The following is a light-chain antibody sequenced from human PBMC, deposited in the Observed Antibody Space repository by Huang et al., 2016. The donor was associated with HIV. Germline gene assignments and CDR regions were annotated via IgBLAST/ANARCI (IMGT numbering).Light chain of an antibody. Sequence: EIVLTQSPATLSLSPGERATLSCRASQGLANYLAWYQQKPGQAPRIRIYDASNRATGIPARFSGSGSGTDFTLTISSLEPEDFAVYYCQQRGNWQLTFGGGTKVEIK. CDR3: QQRGNWQLT. CDR1: QGLANY. J-gene: IGKJ4*01. CDR2: DAS. V-gene: IGKV3-11*01.